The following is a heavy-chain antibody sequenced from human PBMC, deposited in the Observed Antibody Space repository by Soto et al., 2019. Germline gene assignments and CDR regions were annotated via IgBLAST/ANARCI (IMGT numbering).Heavy chain of an antibody. Sequence: QVQLVQSGAEVKKPGASVKVSCNPSGYAFSSYTMHWVRQAPGQGLEWMGWINADNGASKYSQKFQGTVTITRDTSASRAYMELSSLRSEDTAVYYCARATGSGLRVKPGIFAYWGQVTLVTVSS. CDR3: ARATGSGLRVKPGIFAY. D-gene: IGHD3-10*01. V-gene: IGHV1-3*01. J-gene: IGHJ4*02. CDR2: INADNGAS. CDR1: GYAFSSYT.